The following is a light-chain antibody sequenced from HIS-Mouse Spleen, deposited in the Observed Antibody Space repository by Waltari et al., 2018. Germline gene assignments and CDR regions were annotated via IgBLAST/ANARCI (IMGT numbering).Light chain of an antibody. CDR2: AAS. V-gene: IGKV1-9*01. CDR1: QGISSY. Sequence: DIQLTQSPSFLSASVGDRVTIPCRASQGISSYLPWYQQKPGKDTKLLIYAASTLQSGVPSRFSGSGSGTEFTLTISSLQPEDFATYYCQQLNSYPPTFGQGTKVEIK. CDR3: QQLNSYPPT. J-gene: IGKJ1*01.